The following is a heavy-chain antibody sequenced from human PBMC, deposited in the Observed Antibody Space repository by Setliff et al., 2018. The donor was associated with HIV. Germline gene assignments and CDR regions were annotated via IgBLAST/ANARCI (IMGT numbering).Heavy chain of an antibody. CDR3: ARGNLSGFYGSGSPYYFDY. J-gene: IGHJ4*02. V-gene: IGHV1-8*02. Sequence: ASVKVSCKASGYTFPSHDINWVRQATGQGLEWVGWMNPNSGNTGYAQKFQGRVIMTRKTSIGTAYMELSSLRSEDTAVYYCARGNLSGFYGSGSPYYFDYWGQGALVTV. CDR2: MNPNSGNT. CDR1: GYTFPSHD. D-gene: IGHD3-10*01.